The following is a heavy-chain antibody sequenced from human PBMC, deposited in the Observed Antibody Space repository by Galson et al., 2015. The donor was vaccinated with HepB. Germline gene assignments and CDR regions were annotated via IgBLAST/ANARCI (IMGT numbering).Heavy chain of an antibody. J-gene: IGHJ3*02. D-gene: IGHD2-15*01. CDR2: IKQDGSEK. CDR3: ARAPIVVVVAEGGWDDYDAFDI. CDR1: GFTFSSYW. V-gene: IGHV3-7*01. Sequence: SLRLSCAASGFTFSSYWMSWVRQAPGKGLEWVANIKQDGSEKYYVDSVKGRFTISRDNAKNSLYLQMNSLRAEDTAVYYCARAPIVVVVAEGGWDDYDAFDIWGQGTMVTVSS.